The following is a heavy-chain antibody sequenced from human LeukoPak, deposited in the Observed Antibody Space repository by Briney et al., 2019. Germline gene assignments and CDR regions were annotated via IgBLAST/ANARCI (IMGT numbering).Heavy chain of an antibody. V-gene: IGHV3-7*01. D-gene: IGHD1-26*01. CDR1: GFTFSSYS. CDR2: IRQDGGET. J-gene: IGHJ4*02. CDR3: ARGGFFRYSGTSGDF. Sequence: GGSLRLSCAASGFTFSSYSMNWVCQAPGKGLEWVANIRQDGGETYYVDSVKGRFTVSRDNAKNSLYLQMNSLRAEDTALYYCARGGFFRYSGTSGDFWGQGSQVTVSS.